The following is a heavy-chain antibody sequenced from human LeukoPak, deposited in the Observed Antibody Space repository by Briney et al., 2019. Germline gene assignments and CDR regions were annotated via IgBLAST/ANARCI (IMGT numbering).Heavy chain of an antibody. CDR2: INTNTGNP. D-gene: IGHD5-24*01. Sequence: GASVKVSCKASGYTFTSYYMHWVRQAPGQGLEWMGWINTNTGNPTYAQGFTGRFVFSLDTSVSTAYLQISSLKAEDTAVYYCARVKVDWEMATAYDYWGQGTLVTVSS. CDR1: GYTFTSYY. V-gene: IGHV7-4-1*02. CDR3: ARVKVDWEMATAYDY. J-gene: IGHJ4*02.